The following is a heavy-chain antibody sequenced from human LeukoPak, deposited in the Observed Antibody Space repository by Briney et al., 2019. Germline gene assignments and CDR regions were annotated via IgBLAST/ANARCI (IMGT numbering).Heavy chain of an antibody. Sequence: PSGTLSLTCTASGGSVSSGDYYWGWIRQPPGKGLVSIGYIYDSGCTNYNPSLKSRVTISVATSKNQFYLKLSSVTAADTAVYYCARDYFDYGGNGDAFDIWGQGTMVTVSS. V-gene: IGHV4-61*08. CDR2: IYDSGCT. D-gene: IGHD4-23*01. J-gene: IGHJ3*02. CDR3: ARDYFDYGGNGDAFDI. CDR1: GGSVSSGDYY.